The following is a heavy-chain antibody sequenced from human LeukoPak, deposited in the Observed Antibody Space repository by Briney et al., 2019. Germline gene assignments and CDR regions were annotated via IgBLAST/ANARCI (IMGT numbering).Heavy chain of an antibody. J-gene: IGHJ6*02. CDR2: ISAYNGNT. CDR3: ARYCSGGSCYYYYGMDV. D-gene: IGHD2-15*01. Sequence: GASVKVSCKASGYTFTNYGISWVRQAPGQGLEWMGWISAYNGNTNYAQKLQGRVTMTTDTSTSTAYMELRSLRSDDTAVYYCARYCSGGSCYYYYGMDVWGQGTTVTVSS. V-gene: IGHV1-18*01. CDR1: GYTFTNYG.